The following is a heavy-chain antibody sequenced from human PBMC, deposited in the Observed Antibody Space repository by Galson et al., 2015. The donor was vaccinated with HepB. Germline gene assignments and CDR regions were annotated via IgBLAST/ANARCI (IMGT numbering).Heavy chain of an antibody. CDR1: GFTFSSYA. J-gene: IGHJ4*02. V-gene: IGHV3-30-3*01. Sequence: SLRLSCAASGFTFSSYAMHWVRQAPGKGLEWVAVISYDGSNKYYADSVKGRFTISRDNSKNTLYLQMNSLRAEDTAVYYCAPEPPRRRFITMIVAGGYWGQGTLVTVSS. CDR2: ISYDGSNK. CDR3: APEPPRRRFITMIVAGGY. D-gene: IGHD3-22*01.